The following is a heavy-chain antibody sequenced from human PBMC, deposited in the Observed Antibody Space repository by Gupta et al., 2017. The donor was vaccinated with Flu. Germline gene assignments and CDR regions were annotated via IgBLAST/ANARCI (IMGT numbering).Heavy chain of an antibody. J-gene: IGHJ4*02. V-gene: IGHV3-53*02. D-gene: IGHD3-16*02. Sequence: EVQLVETGGGSVQPGGSLRLSCAASGFTVSSKDMTWVRQAPGKGLQWVSIIYSGGNTYYADSVRGRFSISRDNSKNTLYLQMNSXRAEDTAVXYCARMGYQGVDYWGQGTLVTVSS. CDR1: GFTVSSKD. CDR3: ARMGYQGVDY. CDR2: IYSGGNT.